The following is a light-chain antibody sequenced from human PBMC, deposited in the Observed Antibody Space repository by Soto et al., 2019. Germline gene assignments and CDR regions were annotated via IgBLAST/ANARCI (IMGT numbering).Light chain of an antibody. CDR2: GAS. CDR1: QSVYSN. Sequence: EIVMTQSPATLSVSPGGRATLSCRASQSVYSNLAWYQQKPGQAPRLLIYGASTRATGIPARFSGSGAETDFTLTISSLQSEDSAVYYCQQYNNWPPVTFGGGTRVEIK. V-gene: IGKV3-15*01. J-gene: IGKJ4*01. CDR3: QQYNNWPPVT.